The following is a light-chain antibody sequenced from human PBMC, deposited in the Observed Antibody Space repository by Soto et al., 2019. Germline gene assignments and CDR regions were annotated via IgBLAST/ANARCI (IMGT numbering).Light chain of an antibody. Sequence: QFALTPPASVSWSPGQAITISCTGTSSDVGGYNYVSWYQQHPGKAPKLMIYDVSNRPSGVSNRFSGSKSGNTASLTISGLQAEDEADYYCSSYTSSSTFYVFGTGTKVTVL. CDR3: SSYTSSSTFYV. V-gene: IGLV2-14*01. CDR1: SSDVGGYNY. J-gene: IGLJ1*01. CDR2: DVS.